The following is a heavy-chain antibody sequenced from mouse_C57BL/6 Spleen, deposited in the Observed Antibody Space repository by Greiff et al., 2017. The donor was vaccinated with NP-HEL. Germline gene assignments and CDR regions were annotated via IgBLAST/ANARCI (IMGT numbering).Heavy chain of an antibody. CDR3: VRHIDYDYDGGMDY. V-gene: IGHV10-1*01. CDR2: IRSKSNNYAT. CDR1: GFSFNTYA. D-gene: IGHD2-4*01. Sequence: EVQLVESGGGLVQPKGSLKLSCAASGFSFNTYAMNWVRQAPGKGLEWVARIRSKSNNYATYYADSVKDRFTISRDDSESMLYLQMNNLKTEDTAMYYCVRHIDYDYDGGMDYWGQGTSVTVSS. J-gene: IGHJ4*01.